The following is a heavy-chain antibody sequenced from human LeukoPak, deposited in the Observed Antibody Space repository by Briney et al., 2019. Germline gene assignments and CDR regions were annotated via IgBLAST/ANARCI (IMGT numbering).Heavy chain of an antibody. D-gene: IGHD3-22*01. CDR3: AKYKGNYYDSSGYPFFDY. CDR2: IRYDGSNI. J-gene: IGHJ4*02. Sequence: GGSLRLSCAASGFTFSSYGIHWVRQAPGKGLEWVAFIRYDGSNIYYADSVKGRFTISRDNSKNTLYLQMNSLRAEDTAVYYCAKYKGNYYDSSGYPFFDYWGQGTLVTVSS. CDR1: GFTFSSYG. V-gene: IGHV3-30*02.